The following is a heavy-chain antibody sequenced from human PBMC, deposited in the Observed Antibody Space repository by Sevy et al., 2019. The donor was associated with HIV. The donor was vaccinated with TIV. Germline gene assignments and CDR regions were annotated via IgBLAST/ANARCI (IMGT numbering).Heavy chain of an antibody. J-gene: IGHJ2*01. CDR2: IYPGDSDT. D-gene: IGHD3-10*01. CDR3: ARRSSGAIWYFDL. Sequence: ESLKISCKGSGYSFTNYWIAWVRQMPGKGLEWMGIIYPGDSDTRYNPSFQGQVTISADKSMNTAYLQWGSLKASDTAMYYCARRSSGAIWYFDLWGRGTLVTVSS. CDR1: GYSFTNYW. V-gene: IGHV5-51*01.